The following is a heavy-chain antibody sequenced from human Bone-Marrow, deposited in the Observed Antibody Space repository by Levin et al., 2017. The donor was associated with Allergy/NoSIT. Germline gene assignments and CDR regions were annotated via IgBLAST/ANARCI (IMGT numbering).Heavy chain of an antibody. D-gene: IGHD2-2*01. CDR2: IYSGGGV. Sequence: ASVKVSCAVSGFTVSNNFMIWYRQAPGKGLEWVSLIYSGGGVYYADSVKGRFTISRDSSKNTLYLQMNSLRAEDTAVYYCESDRDCISNACYGAWGQGTLVTVSS. V-gene: IGHV3-53*01. CDR3: ESDRDCISNACYGA. CDR1: GFTVSNNF. J-gene: IGHJ5*02.